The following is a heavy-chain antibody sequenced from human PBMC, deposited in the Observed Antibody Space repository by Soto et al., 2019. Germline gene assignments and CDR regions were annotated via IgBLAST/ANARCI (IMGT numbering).Heavy chain of an antibody. CDR1: GGSIRSYY. CDR3: AREGYSSTSKYYYGMDV. CDR2: FYHSGNS. Sequence: SETLSLTCSVSGGSIRSYYWSWIRQSPEKGLEWIGYFYHSGNSNYNPSLKSRVTISVDTSKNQLSLKLSSVTAADTAVYYCAREGYSSTSKYYYGMDVWGQGTTVTVSS. V-gene: IGHV4-59*01. J-gene: IGHJ6*02. D-gene: IGHD2-2*01.